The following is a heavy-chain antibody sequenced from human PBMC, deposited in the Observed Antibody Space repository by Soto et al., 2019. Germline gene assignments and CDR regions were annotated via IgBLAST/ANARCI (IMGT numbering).Heavy chain of an antibody. D-gene: IGHD4-4*01. CDR3: ARARPRNKQYGLDV. V-gene: IGHV3-21*01. CDR2: ISSSSSYI. Sequence: EVQLVESGGGLVKPGGSLRLSCAASGFTFSSYSMNWVRQASGKGLEWVSSISSSSSYIYYADSVKGRFTISRDNAKNSQYLQMNSLRAEDTAVYYCARARPRNKQYGLDVWGQGTTVTVSS. CDR1: GFTFSSYS. J-gene: IGHJ6*02.